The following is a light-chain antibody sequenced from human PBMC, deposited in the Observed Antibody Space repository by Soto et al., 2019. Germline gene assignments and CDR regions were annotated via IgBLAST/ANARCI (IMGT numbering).Light chain of an antibody. CDR2: KVY. CDR1: SSDIGDYNY. Sequence: QSVLTQPASVSGSPGQSITIPCTGTSSDIGDYNYVSWYQQHPGKAPKLLIYKVYNRPSGVSNRFSGSKSGSTASLTISGLQTGDEADYYCSSYSTTTTLYVFGTGTKSPS. V-gene: IGLV2-14*01. CDR3: SSYSTTTTLYV. J-gene: IGLJ1*01.